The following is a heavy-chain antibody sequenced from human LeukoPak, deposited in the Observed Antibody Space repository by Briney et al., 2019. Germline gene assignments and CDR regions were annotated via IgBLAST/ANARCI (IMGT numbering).Heavy chain of an antibody. D-gene: IGHD3-3*01. J-gene: IGHJ3*01. CDR2: ITPMVGPA. CDR3: ARGNWSDAFDV. CDR1: GGTFSTHA. Sequence: SMKVSCKTSGGTFSTHAIIWVRQVPGQGLEWMGGITPMVGPANYAQKFQDRVTITADESTGTAYLDLTSLTSEDTAIYYCARGNWSDAFDVWGQGTLVTVSS. V-gene: IGHV1-69*01.